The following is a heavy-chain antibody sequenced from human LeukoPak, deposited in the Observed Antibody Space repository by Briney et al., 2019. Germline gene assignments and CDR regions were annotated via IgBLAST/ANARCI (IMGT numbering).Heavy chain of an antibody. Sequence: GGSLRLSCAASGFTFDDYAMHWVRQAPGKGLEWVSGIIWNSGSIGYADSVKGRFTISRDNAKNSLYLQMNSLRPEDTALYYCAKDSASWVAAAGNWFDPWGQGTLVTVSS. CDR2: IIWNSGSI. CDR1: GFTFDDYA. D-gene: IGHD6-13*01. CDR3: AKDSASWVAAAGNWFDP. V-gene: IGHV3-9*01. J-gene: IGHJ5*02.